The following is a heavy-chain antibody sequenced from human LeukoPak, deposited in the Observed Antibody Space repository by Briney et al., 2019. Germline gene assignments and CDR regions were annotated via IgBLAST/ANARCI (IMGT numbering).Heavy chain of an antibody. CDR3: VAAVTMDNWFDP. CDR2: IYHSGST. D-gene: IGHD4-17*01. Sequence: PGGSLRLSCAASGFTFSSYWMSWVRQAPGKGLEWIGSIYHSGSTYYNPSLKSRVTISVDTSKNQFSLKLSSVTAADTAVYYCVAAVTMDNWFDPWGQGTLVTVSS. J-gene: IGHJ5*02. CDR1: GFTFSSYW. V-gene: IGHV4-38-2*01.